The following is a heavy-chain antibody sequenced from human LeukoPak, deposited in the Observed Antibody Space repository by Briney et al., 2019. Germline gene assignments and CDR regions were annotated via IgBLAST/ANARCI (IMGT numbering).Heavy chain of an antibody. CDR2: ISYTEST. CDR1: GGSVTSTSYS. J-gene: IGHJ4*02. CDR3: ARLPTDLLAFDY. Sequence: PSETLSLTCAVSGGSVTSTSYSWGWVRQPLGKGLEWIASISYTESTYYTPSLKSRATISVDTSKNQFSLRLSSVTAADTAVYYCARLPTDLLAFDYWGRGTLVTVSP. D-gene: IGHD2-8*02. V-gene: IGHV4-39*01.